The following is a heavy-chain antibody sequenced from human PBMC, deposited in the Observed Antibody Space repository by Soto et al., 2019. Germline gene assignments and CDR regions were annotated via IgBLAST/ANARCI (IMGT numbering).Heavy chain of an antibody. V-gene: IGHV3-53*01. CDR1: GFTVSSNY. CDR3: ARETPPSYGMDV. J-gene: IGHJ6*02. CDR2: IYSGGST. Sequence: GGSLRLSCAASGFTVSSNYMSWVRQAPGKGLEWVSVIYSGGSTYYADSVKGRFTISRDNSKNTLYLQMNSLRAEDTAVYYCARETPPSYGMDVWGQGTTVTVSS.